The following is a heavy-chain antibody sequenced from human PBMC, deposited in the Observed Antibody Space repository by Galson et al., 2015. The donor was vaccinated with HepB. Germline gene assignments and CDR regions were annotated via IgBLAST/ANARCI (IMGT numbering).Heavy chain of an antibody. V-gene: IGHV3-9*01. CDR3: AKDLYYYDSGNSYHYAMDV. CDR2: ISWNSGNI. D-gene: IGHD3-10*01. J-gene: IGHJ6*02. Sequence: SLRLSCAASGFTFGDYAMHWVRQTPGKGLEWVSGISWNSGNITYADSVKGRFTISRDNAKYSLFLQMNSLRVEDTAFYYCAKDLYYYDSGNSYHYAMDVWGQGTTVTVSS. CDR1: GFTFGDYA.